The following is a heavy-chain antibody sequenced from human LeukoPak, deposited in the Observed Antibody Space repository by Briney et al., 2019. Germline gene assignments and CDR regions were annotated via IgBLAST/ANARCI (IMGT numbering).Heavy chain of an antibody. CDR1: GFTFSSYA. CDR2: ISGSGGST. D-gene: IGHD3-22*01. J-gene: IGHJ4*02. Sequence: PGGSLRLSCAASGFTFSSYAMSWVRQAPGKGLEWVSAISGSGGSTYYADSVKGRFTISRDNSKNTLYVQMNSLRAEDTAVYYCAKDHDPNYYDGSYFDYWGQGTLVTVSS. V-gene: IGHV3-23*01. CDR3: AKDHDPNYYDGSYFDY.